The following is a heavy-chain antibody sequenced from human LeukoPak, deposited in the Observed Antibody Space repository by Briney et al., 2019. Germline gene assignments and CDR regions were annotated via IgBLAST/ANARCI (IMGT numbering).Heavy chain of an antibody. D-gene: IGHD3-16*01. V-gene: IGHV1-8*01. J-gene: IGHJ4*02. CDR1: GYTFTSYD. CDR3: ARDAMRGGDLDY. CDR2: MNPNSGNT. Sequence: ASVKVSCKASGYTFTSYDINWVRQATGQGLEWMGWMNPNSGNTGYARKFQGRVTMTRNTSISTAYMELSSLRSEDTAVYYCARDAMRGGDLDYWGQGTLVTVSS.